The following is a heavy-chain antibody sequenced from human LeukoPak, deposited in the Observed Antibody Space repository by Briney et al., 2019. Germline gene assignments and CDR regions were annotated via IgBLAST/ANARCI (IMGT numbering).Heavy chain of an antibody. Sequence: GGSLRLSCAASGFTFSYFTINWVRQAPGKGLEWVALINPDGSQTNYVDSVRGRFTISRDNAENSLYLQMNSLRAEDTAVYYCARDLGYGALDPWGQGTLVTVSS. V-gene: IGHV3-7*01. J-gene: IGHJ5*02. CDR2: INPDGSQT. CDR3: ARDLGYGALDP. CDR1: GFTFSYFT. D-gene: IGHD4-17*01.